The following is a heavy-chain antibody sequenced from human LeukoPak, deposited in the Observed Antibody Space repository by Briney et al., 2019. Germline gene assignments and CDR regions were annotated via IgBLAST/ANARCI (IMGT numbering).Heavy chain of an antibody. CDR3: ARGRGYCSGGSCYSILSRYYYMDV. CDR1: GGTFSSYA. D-gene: IGHD2-15*01. V-gene: IGHV1-69*13. CDR2: IIPIFGTA. Sequence: SVKVSCKASGGTFSSYAISWVRQAPGQGLEWMGGIIPIFGTANYAQKFQGRVTITADESTSTAYMELSSLRSEDTAVYYCARGRGYCSGGSCYSILSRYYYMDVWGKGTTVTVSS. J-gene: IGHJ6*03.